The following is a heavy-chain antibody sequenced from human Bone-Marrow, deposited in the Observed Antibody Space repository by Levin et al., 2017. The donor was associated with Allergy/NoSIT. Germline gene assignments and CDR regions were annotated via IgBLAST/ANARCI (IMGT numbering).Heavy chain of an antibody. CDR1: GFTFSTIS. CDR3: ARDSKHWLPDF. CDR2: ISSDGSKI. Sequence: GGSLRLSCAASGFTFSTISMHWVRQAPGKGLEWVAIISSDGSKIYYADSVKGRFTISRDNSKNTLYLQMNSLHTEDTALYYCARDSKHWLPDFWGHGALVTVSS. J-gene: IGHJ4*01. D-gene: IGHD6-19*01. V-gene: IGHV3-30*04.